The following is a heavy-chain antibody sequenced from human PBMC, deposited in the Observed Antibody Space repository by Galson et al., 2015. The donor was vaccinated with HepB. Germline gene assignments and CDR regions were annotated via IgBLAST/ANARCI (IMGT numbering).Heavy chain of an antibody. Sequence: SLRLSCAASGFTFSSYAMHWVRQAPGKGLEWVAVISYDGSNKYYADSVKGRFTISRDNSKNTLYLQMNSLRAEDTAVYYCARERYDSSGSTLYFDYWGQGTLVTVSS. CDR1: GFTFSSYA. CDR3: ARERYDSSGSTLYFDY. J-gene: IGHJ4*02. CDR2: ISYDGSNK. V-gene: IGHV3-30*04. D-gene: IGHD3-22*01.